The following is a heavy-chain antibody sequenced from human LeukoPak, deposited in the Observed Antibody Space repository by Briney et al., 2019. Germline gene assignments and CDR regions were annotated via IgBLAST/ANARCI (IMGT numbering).Heavy chain of an antibody. V-gene: IGHV1-69*05. CDR1: GGTFSSYA. CDR2: IIPNFGTA. CDR3: AREPLTMIKIRPFDY. Sequence: SVKVSCKASGGTFSSYAISWVRQPPGQGLEWMGRIIPNFGTANYAQKFQQRATITTDESTSTAYMELSSLRSEDTAVYYCAREPLTMIKIRPFDYWGQGTLVTVSS. J-gene: IGHJ4*02. D-gene: IGHD3-22*01.